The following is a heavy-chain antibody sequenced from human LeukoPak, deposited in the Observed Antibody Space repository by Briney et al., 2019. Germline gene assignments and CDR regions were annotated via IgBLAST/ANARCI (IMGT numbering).Heavy chain of an antibody. CDR3: ARVVWGGDFHYSLDV. CDR1: GGSIRSGTDY. V-gene: IGHV4-61*02. D-gene: IGHD7-27*01. CDR2: IYMSGST. Sequence: SQTLSLTCTVSGGSIRSGTDYWSWIRQPAGKGLEWIGRIYMSGSTDYNPSFKSRVTMSVDTSKNQVSLKLGSVTAADTAVYYCARVVWGGDFHYSLDVWGKGTTVIVSS. J-gene: IGHJ6*03.